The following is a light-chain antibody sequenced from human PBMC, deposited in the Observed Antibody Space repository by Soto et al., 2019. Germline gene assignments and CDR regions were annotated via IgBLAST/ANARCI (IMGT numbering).Light chain of an antibody. CDR3: QPYNTCPFT. V-gene: IGKV1-16*02. Sequence: DIQMTQSPSSLSASVGDRVTITCRASQDISNYLAWFQQKPGRHPKSLIYAASSLQSGLPSQFRVSGSGTDFNLSISSLQPEDFATYFYQPYNTCPFTVGPETKVDIK. CDR1: QDISNY. J-gene: IGKJ3*01. CDR2: AAS.